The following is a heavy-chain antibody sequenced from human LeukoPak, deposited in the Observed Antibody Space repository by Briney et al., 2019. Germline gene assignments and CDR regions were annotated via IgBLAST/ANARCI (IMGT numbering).Heavy chain of an antibody. CDR1: GGSIDSSSYY. V-gene: IGHV4-39*07. J-gene: IGHJ4*02. CDR3: ARDTYYSDTSGYYKIGYFDY. CDR2: IHYSGST. Sequence: SETLSLTCTVSGGSIDSSSYYWGWIRQPPGKGLEWIGSIHYSGSTYYNPSLKSRVTISVDTSKNQFSLSMSSVTAADTAVYYCARDTYYSDTSGYYKIGYFDYWGQGTLVTVSS. D-gene: IGHD3-22*01.